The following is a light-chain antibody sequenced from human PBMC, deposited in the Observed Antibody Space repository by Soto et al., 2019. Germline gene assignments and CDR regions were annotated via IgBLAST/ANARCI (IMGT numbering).Light chain of an antibody. CDR3: QQYNSYSWT. CDR1: QSISSW. V-gene: IGKV1-5*03. J-gene: IGKJ1*01. Sequence: DSRISQSPSTVSASVGDRDTITCRASQSISSWWAWYQQKPGKAPKLLIYKASSLESGVPSRFSGSGSGTEFTLTISSLQPDDFATYYCQQYNSYSWTFGQGTKVEIK. CDR2: KAS.